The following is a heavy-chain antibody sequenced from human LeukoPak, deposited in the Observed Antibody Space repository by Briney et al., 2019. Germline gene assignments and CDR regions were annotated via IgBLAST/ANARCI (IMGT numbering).Heavy chain of an antibody. D-gene: IGHD3-22*01. CDR3: ARDNSYYYDSSGYYEEDY. J-gene: IGHJ4*02. CDR1: GFTFSSYE. CDR2: ISSSGSTI. V-gene: IGHV3-48*03. Sequence: GGSLRLSCAASGFTFSSYEMNWVRQAPGKGLEWVSYISSSGSTIYYADSVKGRFTISRDNAKNSLYLQMNSLRAEDTAVYYCARDNSYYYDSSGYYEEDYWGQGTLVTVSS.